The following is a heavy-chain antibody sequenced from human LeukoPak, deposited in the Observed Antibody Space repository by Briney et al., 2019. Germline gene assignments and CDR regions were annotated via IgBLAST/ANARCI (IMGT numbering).Heavy chain of an antibody. D-gene: IGHD3-16*02. CDR3: ARTGPFGGVIVTDFDY. Sequence: ASVKVSCKASGYTFTSYYMHWVRQAPGQGLEWMGWISAYNGNTNYAQKLQGRVTMTTDTSTSTAYMELRSLRSDDTAVYYCARTGPFGGVIVTDFDYWGQGTLVTVSS. J-gene: IGHJ4*02. V-gene: IGHV1-18*04. CDR2: ISAYNGNT. CDR1: GYTFTSYY.